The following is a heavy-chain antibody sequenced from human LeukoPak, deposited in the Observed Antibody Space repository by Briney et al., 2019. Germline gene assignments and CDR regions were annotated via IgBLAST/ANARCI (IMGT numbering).Heavy chain of an antibody. Sequence: GGSLRLSCAASGFTFSSYAMSWVRQAPGKGLAWVSIVSGSGDNTDYADSVKGRFTISRDNSKNTVSLQMNSLRAEDTAVYYCAKDPDGLWSWGQGTLVTVSS. V-gene: IGHV3-23*01. J-gene: IGHJ5*02. CDR3: AKDPDGLWS. D-gene: IGHD4/OR15-4a*01. CDR2: VSGSGDNT. CDR1: GFTFSSYA.